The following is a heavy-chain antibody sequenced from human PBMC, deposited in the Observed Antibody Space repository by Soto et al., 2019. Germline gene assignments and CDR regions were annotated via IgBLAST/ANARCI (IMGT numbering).Heavy chain of an antibody. D-gene: IGHD6-13*01. CDR2: ISYDGSNK. Sequence: GGSLRLSCAASGFTFSSYAMHWVRQAPGKGLEWVAVISYDGSNKYYADSVKGRFTISRDNSKNTLYLQMNSLRAEDTAVYYCARDSIGIAAAGNILPGPLDYWGQGTLVTVSS. V-gene: IGHV3-30-3*01. CDR1: GFTFSSYA. J-gene: IGHJ4*02. CDR3: ARDSIGIAAAGNILPGPLDY.